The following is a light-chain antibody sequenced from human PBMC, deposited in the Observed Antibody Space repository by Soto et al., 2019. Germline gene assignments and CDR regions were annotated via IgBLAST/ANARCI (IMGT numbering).Light chain of an antibody. CDR2: GAS. V-gene: IGKV3-20*01. Sequence: EIVLTQSPGTLSLSPGERATLSCRASQSVSSSYLAWYQQKPGQAPRLLIYGASSRATGIPDRFSGSGSGTDFTLTISRLEPDDFAVYYCQPYGSSLLFTFGPGTKVDIK. CDR3: QPYGSSLLFT. J-gene: IGKJ3*01. CDR1: QSVSSSY.